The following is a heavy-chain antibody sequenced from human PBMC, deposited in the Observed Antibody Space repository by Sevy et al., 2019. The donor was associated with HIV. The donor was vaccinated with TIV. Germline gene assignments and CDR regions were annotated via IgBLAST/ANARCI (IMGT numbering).Heavy chain of an antibody. CDR1: GITFSNTW. CDR3: TTQWF. V-gene: IGHV3-15*01. CDR2: TKSKTDGGTT. Sequence: GGSLRLSCAGSGITFSNTWMSWVRQAPGKGLEWIGRTKSKTDGGTTDYAAPVKGRFSISRGDSKNTLYLQMNSLKTEDTAVYYCTTQWFWGQGTLVTVSS. J-gene: IGHJ4*02. D-gene: IGHD3-22*01.